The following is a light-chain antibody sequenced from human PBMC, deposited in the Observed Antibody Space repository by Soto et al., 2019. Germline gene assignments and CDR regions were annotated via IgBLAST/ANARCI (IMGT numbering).Light chain of an antibody. Sequence: QSALTQPPSVSGSPGQSVTISCTGTSSDVGNYNLVSWYQHHPGKAPKLLIYDGSKRPSGVSSRFSGSKSGNTASLTISGLQDDDDDDYHCCSYAGTSTYYVFGTGTKLTVL. V-gene: IGLV2-23*01. J-gene: IGLJ1*01. CDR3: CSYAGTSTYYV. CDR1: SSDVGNYNL. CDR2: DGS.